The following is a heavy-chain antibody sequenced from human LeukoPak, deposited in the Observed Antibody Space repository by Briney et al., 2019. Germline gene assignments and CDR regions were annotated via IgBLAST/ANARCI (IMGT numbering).Heavy chain of an antibody. J-gene: IGHJ1*01. Sequence: ASVRVSCKASGYTFTTYGISWVRQAPGQGLEWMGWINPNSGGTNYAQKLQGRVTMTRDTSISTAYMELSRLRSDDTAVYYCAREPSSSWYYEYFQHWGQGTLVTVSS. CDR3: AREPSSSWYYEYFQH. D-gene: IGHD6-13*01. V-gene: IGHV1-2*02. CDR2: INPNSGGT. CDR1: GYTFTTYG.